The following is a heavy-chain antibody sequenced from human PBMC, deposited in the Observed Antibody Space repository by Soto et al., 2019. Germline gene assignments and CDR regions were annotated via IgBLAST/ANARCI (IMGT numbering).Heavy chain of an antibody. Sequence: QVQLQQSGPRLVKPSETLSLTCTVSSGPDRSHNWGWIRQPPGRGLEWIGYVYYTGDTAYNPSLRGRVRISADTSTNDISLTLNSVTAADTAVYYCVRQGIDYLHGLVDVWCQGPTVSVSS. V-gene: IGHV4-59*08. J-gene: IGHJ6*02. CDR1: SGPDRSHN. D-gene: IGHD4-17*01. CDR2: VYYTGDT. CDR3: VRQGIDYLHGLVDV.